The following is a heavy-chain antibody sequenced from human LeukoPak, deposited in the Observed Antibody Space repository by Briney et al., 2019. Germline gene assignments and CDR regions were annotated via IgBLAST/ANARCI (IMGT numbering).Heavy chain of an antibody. Sequence: GGSLRLSCAASGFTFSSYWMNWVRQAPGKGLEWVANIKRDGSEKYYVDSVKGRFTISRDNAKNSLYLQMNSLRAEDTAVYYCANQWIQLWSPFDYWGQGTLVTVSS. J-gene: IGHJ4*02. CDR3: ANQWIQLWSPFDY. V-gene: IGHV3-7*01. D-gene: IGHD5-18*01. CDR1: GFTFSSYW. CDR2: IKRDGSEK.